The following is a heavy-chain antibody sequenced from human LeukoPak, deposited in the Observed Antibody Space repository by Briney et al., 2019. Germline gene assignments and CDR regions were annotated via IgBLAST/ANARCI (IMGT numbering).Heavy chain of an antibody. CDR3: ARAPSGLLWFGELSPNYFYGMDV. D-gene: IGHD3-10*01. J-gene: IGHJ6*04. CDR2: INHSGST. V-gene: IGHV4-34*01. Sequence: PGGSLRLSCAASGFTFSSYEMNWVRQAPGKGLEWIGEINHSGSTNYNPSLKSRVTISVDTSKNQFSLKLSSVTAADTAVYYCARAPSGLLWFGELSPNYFYGMDVWGKGTTVTVSS. CDR1: GFTFSSYE.